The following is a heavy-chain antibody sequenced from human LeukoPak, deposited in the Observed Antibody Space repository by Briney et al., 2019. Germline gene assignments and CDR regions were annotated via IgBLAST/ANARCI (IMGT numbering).Heavy chain of an antibody. D-gene: IGHD4-17*01. Sequence: PGGSLRLSCAASGFTFSSYGMHWVRQAPGKGLEWVAVIWYDGSNKYYTDSGKGRFTISRDNSKNTLYLQMNSLRAEDTAVYYCARDLLRRTGAFDIWGQGTMVTVSS. V-gene: IGHV3-33*01. CDR2: IWYDGSNK. CDR3: ARDLLRRTGAFDI. CDR1: GFTFSSYG. J-gene: IGHJ3*02.